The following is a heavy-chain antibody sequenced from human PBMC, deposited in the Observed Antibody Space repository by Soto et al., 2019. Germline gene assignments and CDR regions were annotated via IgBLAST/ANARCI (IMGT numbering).Heavy chain of an antibody. Sequence: SETLSLTCTVSGDSIRSSSHYWAWNRQPPGKGLEWIGGFYYSGSPYYNPSLKSRVTMSVDTSKNQFSLNLNSVTAADTAVYYCARDDSSDGPTLFDYWGQGTLVTVSS. CDR3: ARDDSSDGPTLFDY. J-gene: IGHJ4*02. CDR1: GDSIRSSSHY. V-gene: IGHV4-39*02. CDR2: FYYSGSP. D-gene: IGHD2-21*01.